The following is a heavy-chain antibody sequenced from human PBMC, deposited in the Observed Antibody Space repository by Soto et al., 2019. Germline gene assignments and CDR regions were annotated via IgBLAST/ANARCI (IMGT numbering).Heavy chain of an antibody. J-gene: IGHJ4*02. CDR1: GFTFSDHY. V-gene: IGHV3-72*01. CDR2: IRNKANSYTA. CDR3: VRAGTGFQLDY. Sequence: GGSLRLSCAASGFTFSDHYMDWVRQASGKGLEWVGRIRNKANSYTAEYAASVKGRFTVSRDDSKNSLYLEMNSLKIEDTALYYCVRAGTGFQLDYWGQGTLVTSPQ. D-gene: IGHD3-9*01.